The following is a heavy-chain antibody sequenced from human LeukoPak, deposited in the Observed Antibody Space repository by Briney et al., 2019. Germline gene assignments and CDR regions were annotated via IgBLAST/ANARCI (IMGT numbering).Heavy chain of an antibody. D-gene: IGHD6-13*01. CDR1: GFTCCCYG. V-gene: IGHV3-30*02. CDR3: AKDPRYSSSWYARRVRDWYFDL. CDR2: IHNGGSNN. Sequence: PAGTLSFYSAASGFTCCCYGMQRLRHAPGIELKGVTIIHNGGSNNYYADSVKGSITIYRDNSKNTLYMKMNSLRAEDTSVYYCAKDPRYSSSWYARRVRDWYFDLWGRGTLVTVSS. J-gene: IGHJ2*01.